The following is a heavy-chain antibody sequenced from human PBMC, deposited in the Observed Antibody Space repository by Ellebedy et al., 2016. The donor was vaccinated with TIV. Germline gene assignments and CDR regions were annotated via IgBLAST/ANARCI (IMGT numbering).Heavy chain of an antibody. Sequence: MPSETLSLTCGVSGGSVSTTKYYWAWIRQPPGKGLEWIGSVYYSGSPYYNPSFKSLVTLSADTSKNQFSLNLRTVSAADTGVYYCARIDPWQPIDDWGQGILVSVSS. CDR2: VYYSGSP. CDR1: GGSVSTTKYY. D-gene: IGHD3-9*01. J-gene: IGHJ4*02. CDR3: ARIDPWQPIDD. V-gene: IGHV4-39*01.